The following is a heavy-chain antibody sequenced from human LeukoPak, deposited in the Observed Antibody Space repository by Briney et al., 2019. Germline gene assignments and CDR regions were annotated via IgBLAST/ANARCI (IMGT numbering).Heavy chain of an antibody. J-gene: IGHJ4*02. D-gene: IGHD2-2*01. CDR1: GFIFSRYA. V-gene: IGHV3-30-3*01. CDR3: ARETDLSSTLCYSD. Sequence: GGPLSLSCAAPGFIFSRYAMHWVRQAQGKGLGWVAVISDDGNTEYYADSVKGRFTISRDNSNEKLYLQVVSLRTEDTALYYCARETDLSSTLCYSDWGQGTLVTVSS. CDR2: ISDDGNTE.